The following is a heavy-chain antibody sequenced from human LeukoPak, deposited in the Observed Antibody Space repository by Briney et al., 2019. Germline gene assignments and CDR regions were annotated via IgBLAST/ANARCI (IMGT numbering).Heavy chain of an antibody. V-gene: IGHV4-59*01. J-gene: IGHJ4*01. CDR1: GGSISSXX. CDR2: VYYSRRT. D-gene: IGHD3-10*01. Sequence: SLTXXVSGGSISSXXWSWVRQPPGKGVDWVGYVYYSRRTNYSPSLKRRVPVSVDTSKNQFSLKLTSVPAADTAVYYCARVRYGSGSXYXDXXG. CDR3: ARVRYGSGSXYXDX.